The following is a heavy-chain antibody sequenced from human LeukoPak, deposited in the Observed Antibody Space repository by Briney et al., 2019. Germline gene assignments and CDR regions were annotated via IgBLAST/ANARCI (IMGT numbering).Heavy chain of an antibody. J-gene: IGHJ4*02. CDR2: INPSGGST. D-gene: IGHD3-10*01. Sequence: GASVKVSCKSSGYTFTNYYMHWVRQAPGQGLEWMGIINPSGGSTSYAQKFQGRVTMTRDTSTSTVYMELSSLRSEDTAVYFCARVDAEGSGVKYFDYWGQGILVTVSS. V-gene: IGHV1-46*01. CDR1: GYTFTNYY. CDR3: ARVDAEGSGVKYFDY.